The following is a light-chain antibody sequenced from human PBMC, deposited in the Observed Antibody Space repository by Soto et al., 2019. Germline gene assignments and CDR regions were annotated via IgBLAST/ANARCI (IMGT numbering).Light chain of an antibody. V-gene: IGKV1-33*01. J-gene: IGKJ1*01. CDR2: DAS. CDR1: QDISNY. CDR3: QQDDHHPPP. Sequence: DIQMTQSPSSLSASVGDRVTITCQASQDISNYLNWYQQKPGKAPKLLIYDASNLETGVPSRFSGSGSGTDFTFNISSLQAEDFGTYYCQQDDHHPPPFGQGTKVEIK.